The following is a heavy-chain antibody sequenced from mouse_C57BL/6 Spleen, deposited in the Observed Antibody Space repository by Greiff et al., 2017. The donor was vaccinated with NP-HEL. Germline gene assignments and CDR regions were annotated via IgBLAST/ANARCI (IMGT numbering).Heavy chain of an antibody. J-gene: IGHJ1*03. CDR3: ARQCEPQRYFDV. V-gene: IGHV1-81*01. D-gene: IGHD6-1*01. Sequence: QVQLKQSGAELARPGASVKLSCKASGYTFTSYGISWVKQRTGQGLEWIGEIYPRSGNTYYNEKFKGKATLTADKSSSTAYMELRSLTSEDSAVYFCARQCEPQRYFDVWGTGTTVTVSS. CDR1: GYTFTSYG. CDR2: IYPRSGNT.